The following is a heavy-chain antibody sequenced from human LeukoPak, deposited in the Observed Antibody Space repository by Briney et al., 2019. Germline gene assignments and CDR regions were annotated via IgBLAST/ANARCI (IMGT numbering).Heavy chain of an antibody. CDR2: ISAYNGNT. Sequence: ASMKVSCKASGYTFTSYGISWVRQAPGQGLEWMGWISAYNGNTNYAQKLQGRVTMTTDASTSTAYMELRSLRSDDTAVYYCARDMYYYDSSGYYYPKHWGQGTLVTVSS. V-gene: IGHV1-18*01. D-gene: IGHD3-22*01. CDR3: ARDMYYYDSSGYYYPKH. CDR1: GYTFTSYG. J-gene: IGHJ4*02.